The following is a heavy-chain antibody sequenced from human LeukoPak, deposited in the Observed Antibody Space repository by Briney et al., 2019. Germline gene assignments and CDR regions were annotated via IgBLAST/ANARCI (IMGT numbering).Heavy chain of an antibody. CDR2: INSDGSST. V-gene: IGHV3-74*01. CDR3: ARSYSGSYYDFDY. CDR1: GFTFSSYW. Sequence: GGSLRPSCAASGFTFSSYWMHWVRQAPWKGLVWVSHINSDGSSTNYADSVKGRFTISRDNARDTLYLQMNSLRAEDTAVYYCARSYSGSYYDFDYWGQGTLVTVSS. J-gene: IGHJ4*02. D-gene: IGHD1-26*01.